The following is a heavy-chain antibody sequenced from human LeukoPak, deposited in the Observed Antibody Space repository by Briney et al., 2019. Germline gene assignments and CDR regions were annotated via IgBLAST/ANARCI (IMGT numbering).Heavy chain of an antibody. J-gene: IGHJ4*02. CDR1: GGSISSSSSY. V-gene: IGHV4-39*01. Sequence: SETLSLTCTVSGGSISSSSSYWGWIRQPPGKGLEWIGSIYYSGTTYYNPSLKSRVTISVDTSKNQFSLKLTSVTAADTTVYYCATLPDYGGYPGPDYWGQGTLVSVSS. CDR3: ATLPDYGGYPGPDY. D-gene: IGHD4/OR15-4a*01. CDR2: IYYSGTT.